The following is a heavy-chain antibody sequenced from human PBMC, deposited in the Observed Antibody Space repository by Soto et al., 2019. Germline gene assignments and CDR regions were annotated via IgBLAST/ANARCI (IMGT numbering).Heavy chain of an antibody. J-gene: IGHJ2*01. CDR1: GFTFSSYS. Sequence: GGSLRLSCAASGFTFSSYSMNWVRQAPGKGLEWVSSISSSSSYIYYAESVKGRFTISRDNAKNSLYLQMNSLRAEDTAVYYYAREAYYYDGLPAPFELWGRGTLVTVSS. CDR3: AREAYYYDGLPAPFEL. V-gene: IGHV3-21*01. D-gene: IGHD3-22*01. CDR2: ISSSSSYI.